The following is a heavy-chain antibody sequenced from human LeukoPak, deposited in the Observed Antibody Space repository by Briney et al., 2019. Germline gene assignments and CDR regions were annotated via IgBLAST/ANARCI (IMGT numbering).Heavy chain of an antibody. CDR3: AKGPYSSSWFDY. V-gene: IGHV3-23*01. D-gene: IGHD6-13*01. CDR2: ISGSGGTT. CDR1: GFTFSSNA. J-gene: IGHJ4*02. Sequence: PGGSLRLSCAASGFTFSSNAMSWVRQAPGKGLEWVSAISGSGGTTYYADSVKGRFTISRDNSKNTLYLQMNSLRAEDTAVYYCAKGPYSSSWFDYWGQGTLVTVSS.